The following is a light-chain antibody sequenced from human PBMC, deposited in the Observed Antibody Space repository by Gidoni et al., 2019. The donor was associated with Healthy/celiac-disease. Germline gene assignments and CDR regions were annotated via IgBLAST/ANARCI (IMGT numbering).Light chain of an antibody. J-gene: IGKJ2*01. CDR2: WAS. V-gene: IGKV4-1*01. CDR3: QQYYSTQYT. Sequence: IVLTQSPDSLAVSLGERATINCKSSQSVLYRSNNKNYLDWYQQKPGQPPKLLIYWASTRESGVPDRFSGSGSGTDFTLTISSLQAEDVAVYYCQQYYSTQYTFGQGTKLEIK. CDR1: QSVLYRSNNKNY.